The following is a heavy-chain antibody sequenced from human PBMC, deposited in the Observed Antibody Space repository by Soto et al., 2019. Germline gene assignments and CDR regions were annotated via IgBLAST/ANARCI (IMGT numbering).Heavy chain of an antibody. D-gene: IGHD2-15*01. Sequence: GGSLRLSCAASGFTFSSYSMNWVRQAPGKGLEWVSSISSSSSYIYYADSVKGRFTISRDNAKNSLYLQMNSLRAEDTAVYYCARDGYGYCSGGSCTSGAFDIWGQGTMVTVSS. V-gene: IGHV3-21*01. J-gene: IGHJ3*02. CDR2: ISSSSSYI. CDR3: ARDGYGYCSGGSCTSGAFDI. CDR1: GFTFSSYS.